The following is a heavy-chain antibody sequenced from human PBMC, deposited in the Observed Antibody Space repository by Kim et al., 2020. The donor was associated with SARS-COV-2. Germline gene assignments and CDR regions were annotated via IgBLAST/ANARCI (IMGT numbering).Heavy chain of an antibody. V-gene: IGHV1-18*01. D-gene: IGHD3-9*01. Sequence: ASVKVSCKASGYTFTSYGISWVRQAPGQGLEWMGWISAYNGNTNYAQKLQGRVTMTTDTSTSTAYMELRSLRSDDTAVYYCARDRPYYDILTGYPFGGYWGQGTLVTVSS. CDR1: GYTFTSYG. J-gene: IGHJ4*02. CDR2: ISAYNGNT. CDR3: ARDRPYYDILTGYPFGGY.